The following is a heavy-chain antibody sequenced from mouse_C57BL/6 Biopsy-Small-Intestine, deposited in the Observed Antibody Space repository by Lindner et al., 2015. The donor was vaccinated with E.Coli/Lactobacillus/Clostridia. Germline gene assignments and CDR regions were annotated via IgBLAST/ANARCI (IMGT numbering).Heavy chain of an antibody. Sequence: VQLQESGPELVKPGASVKLSCKASGYTFTSYGINWVKQRPGQGLEWIGWIYPRDGSTEFNERFKGKATLTVDTSSSTAYMELRSLTSEDAAVYYCARGANWEDYWYFDVWGTGTTVTVSS. V-gene: IGHV1-85*01. CDR1: GYTFTSYG. D-gene: IGHD4-1*01. J-gene: IGHJ1*03. CDR2: IYPRDGST. CDR3: ARGANWEDYWYFDV.